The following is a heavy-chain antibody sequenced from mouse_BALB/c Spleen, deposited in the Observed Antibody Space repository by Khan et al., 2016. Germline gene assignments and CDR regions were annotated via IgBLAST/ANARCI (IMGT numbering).Heavy chain of an antibody. Sequence: EVELVESGGGLVKPGGSLKLSCAATGFTFSSYTMSWVRQTPEKRLEWVATISSGGNYTYYPDTVKGRFTISRDNAKNTLYLQMSSLKSEDTAAYYCTRDGSGWFAYWGQGTLVTVSA. CDR3: TRDGSGWFAY. CDR2: ISSGGNYT. J-gene: IGHJ3*01. D-gene: IGHD3-1*01. CDR1: GFTFSSYT. V-gene: IGHV5-6-4*01.